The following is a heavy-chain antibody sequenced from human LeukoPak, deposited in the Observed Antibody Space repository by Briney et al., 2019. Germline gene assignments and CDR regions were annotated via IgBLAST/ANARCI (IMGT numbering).Heavy chain of an antibody. J-gene: IGHJ4*02. CDR1: GFTFSSYG. CDR2: IRYDGSNK. V-gene: IGHV3-30*02. Sequence: PPGGSLRLSCAASGFTFSSYGMHWVRQAPGKGLEWVAFIRYDGSNKYYADSVKGRFTISRDNSKNTLYLQMNSLRAEDTAVYYCAKKGLSYGLADFDYWGQGTLVTVSS. D-gene: IGHD5-18*01. CDR3: AKKGLSYGLADFDY.